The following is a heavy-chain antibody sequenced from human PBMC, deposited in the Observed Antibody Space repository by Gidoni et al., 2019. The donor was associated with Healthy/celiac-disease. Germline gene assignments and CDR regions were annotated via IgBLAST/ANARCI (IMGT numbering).Heavy chain of an antibody. CDR3: AKAGQTYYYDSSGYPQRSPNYYFDY. V-gene: IGHV3-23*01. Sequence: EVQVLGSGGGVVQPGGSLRLYCPASGFTFSTHAMGCVRQTPGKGLEFVSSSSGSGGSTSYADSVKGRFTISRDTSKNTLYLQMNSLRAEETAVYYCAKAGQTYYYDSSGYPQRSPNYYFDYWGQGILVTVSS. J-gene: IGHJ4*02. D-gene: IGHD3-22*01. CDR1: GFTFSTHA. CDR2: SSGSGGST.